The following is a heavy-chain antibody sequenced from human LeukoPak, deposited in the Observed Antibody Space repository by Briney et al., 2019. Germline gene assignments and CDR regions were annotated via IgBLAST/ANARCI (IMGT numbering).Heavy chain of an antibody. Sequence: SQTLSLTCTVSGGSISSGDYYWRWIRQPPGKGLEWIGYIYYSGSTYYNPSLKSRVTISVDTSKNQFSLKLSSVTAADTAVYYCARDQGYYGSGFYFDYWGQGTLVTVSS. CDR1: GGSISSGDYY. D-gene: IGHD3-10*01. J-gene: IGHJ4*02. V-gene: IGHV4-30-4*01. CDR2: IYYSGST. CDR3: ARDQGYYGSGFYFDY.